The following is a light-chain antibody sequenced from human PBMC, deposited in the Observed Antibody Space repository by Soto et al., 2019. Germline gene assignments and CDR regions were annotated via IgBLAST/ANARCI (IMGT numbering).Light chain of an antibody. CDR1: QSVSSSY. Sequence: EIVLTQSTGTLSLSPGERVNLSCRASQSVSSSYLAWYQQKLGQAPRLLIYGSSSRASGIPDRFSGSRSGTAFTLTISRLEPEDFAVYYCQQYYSSPGMFDQGTKVEIK. V-gene: IGKV3-20*01. CDR3: QQYYSSPGM. J-gene: IGKJ1*01. CDR2: GSS.